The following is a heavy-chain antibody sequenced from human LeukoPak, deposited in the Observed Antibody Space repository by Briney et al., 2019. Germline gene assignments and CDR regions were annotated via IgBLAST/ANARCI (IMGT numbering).Heavy chain of an antibody. D-gene: IGHD2-15*01. Sequence: GGCLRLSCAASGFTFSSYSMNWVRQAPGKGLEWVSSIDFTSRYIYNADSVKGRFTTSRDNAKNFLDLQMNSLKVEDTAVYYCARVVAATLTGHDAFDIWGQGTMVTVSS. CDR2: IDFTSRYI. CDR1: GFTFSSYS. V-gene: IGHV3-21*01. J-gene: IGHJ3*02. CDR3: ARVVAATLTGHDAFDI.